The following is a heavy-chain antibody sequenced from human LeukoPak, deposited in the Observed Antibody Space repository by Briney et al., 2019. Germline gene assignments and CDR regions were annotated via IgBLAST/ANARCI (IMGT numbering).Heavy chain of an antibody. CDR3: ARSGWYDPFDY. J-gene: IGHJ4*02. V-gene: IGHV3-7*01. CDR2: IKRDGSEK. Sequence: GGSLRLSCAASGFTFNNYWMSWVRQAPGKGLEWVATIKRDGSEKYYVDSVKGRFTISRDNAKNSLYLQMNSLRAEDTAVYYCARSGWYDPFDYWGQGTLVTVSS. D-gene: IGHD6-19*01. CDR1: GFTFNNYW.